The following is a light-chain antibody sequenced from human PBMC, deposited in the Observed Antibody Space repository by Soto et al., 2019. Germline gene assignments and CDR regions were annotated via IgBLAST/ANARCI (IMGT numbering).Light chain of an antibody. CDR2: LNSDGSH. CDR3: QTWGTGIHVV. CDR1: GGHSSYA. Sequence: QPVLTQSPSASASQGASVKLTCTLSGGHSSYAIAWHQQQPEKGPRYLMKLNSDGSHSKGDGIPDRFSGSSSGAERYLTISSLQSEDEADYYCQTWGTGIHVVFGGGTKVTVL. J-gene: IGLJ2*01. V-gene: IGLV4-69*01.